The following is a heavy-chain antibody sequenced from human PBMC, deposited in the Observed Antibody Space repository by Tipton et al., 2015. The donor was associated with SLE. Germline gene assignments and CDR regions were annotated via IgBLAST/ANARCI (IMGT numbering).Heavy chain of an antibody. CDR2: IYYSGST. D-gene: IGHD5-24*01. CDR3: ARDGGDGYNHGYFDL. J-gene: IGHJ2*01. CDR1: GGSISSRTYY. V-gene: IGHV4-39*07. Sequence: TLSLTCAVSGGSISSRTYYWGWFRQPPGKGLEWIGSIYYSGSTYYNPSLKSRVTISVDTSKNQFSLKLSSVTAADTAVYYCARDGGDGYNHGYFDLWGRGTLVTVSS.